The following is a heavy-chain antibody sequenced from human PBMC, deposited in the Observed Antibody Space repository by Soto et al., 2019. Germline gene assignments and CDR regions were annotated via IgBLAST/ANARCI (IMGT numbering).Heavy chain of an antibody. V-gene: IGHV3-11*01. J-gene: IGHJ6*02. D-gene: IGHD5-18*01. CDR3: ARGGGRELWLQGYYYYGMDV. CDR1: VFTFSDYY. Sequence: GSLRLSGAASVFTFSDYYMSWIRQAPGKGLEWVSYISSSGSTIYYADSVKGRFTISRDNAKNSLYLQMNSLRAEDTAVYYCARGGGRELWLQGYYYYGMDVWGQGTTVTVSS. CDR2: ISSSGSTI.